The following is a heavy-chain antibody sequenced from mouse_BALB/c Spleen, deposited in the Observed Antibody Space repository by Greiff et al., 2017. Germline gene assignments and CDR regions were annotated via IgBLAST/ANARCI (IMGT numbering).Heavy chain of an antibody. CDR1: GYTFTSYW. CDR3: ARGGYGSSYEY. J-gene: IGHJ2*01. Sequence: QVQLQQPGAELVKPGASVKLSCKASGYTFTSYWMHWVKQRPGQGLEWIGEINPSNGRTNYNEKFKSKATLTVDKSSSTAYMQLSSLTSEDSAVYYCARGGYGSSYEYWGQGTTLTVSS. V-gene: IGHV1S81*02. CDR2: INPSNGRT. D-gene: IGHD1-1*01.